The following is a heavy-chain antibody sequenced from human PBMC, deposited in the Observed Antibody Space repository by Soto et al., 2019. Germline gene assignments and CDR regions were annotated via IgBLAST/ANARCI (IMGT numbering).Heavy chain of an antibody. CDR2: ISTGSSTI. Sequence: EVQLVESGGGLVQPGGSLRLSCEASGFTFSTYSMNWVRQAPGKGLEWLSYISTGSSTIYYADSVKGGFTVSRDNAKNSLYLKMNSLRDEDTAVFYCARVYYDILTCFYIWYFDLWGRGALVTVSS. V-gene: IGHV3-48*02. CDR3: ARVYYDILTCFYIWYFDL. CDR1: GFTFSTYS. J-gene: IGHJ2*01. D-gene: IGHD3-9*01.